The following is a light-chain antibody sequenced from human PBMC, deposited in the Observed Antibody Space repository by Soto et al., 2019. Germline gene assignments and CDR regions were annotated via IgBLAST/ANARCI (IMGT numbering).Light chain of an antibody. J-gene: IGKJ4*01. Sequence: EIVLTQSPATLSLSPGERATLSCRASQSVSSYLAWYQQKPGQAPRLLIYDASNRATGIPARFSGSWSGTDFTLTISSLEPDEFAVYYCQQRSNWLSFGGGTQVEIK. CDR2: DAS. CDR1: QSVSSY. V-gene: IGKV3-11*01. CDR3: QQRSNWLS.